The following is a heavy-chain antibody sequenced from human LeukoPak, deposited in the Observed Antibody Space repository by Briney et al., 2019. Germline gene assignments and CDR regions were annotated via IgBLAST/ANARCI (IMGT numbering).Heavy chain of an antibody. Sequence: ASVKVSCKASGYTFTSYDINWVRQATGQGLEWMGWMNPNSGNTGYAQKFQGRVTMTRNTSISTAYMELSSLRSEDTAVYYCARTGCSSTSCYYYHYYYMDVWGKGTTVTVSS. D-gene: IGHD2-2*01. V-gene: IGHV1-8*01. J-gene: IGHJ6*03. CDR2: MNPNSGNT. CDR1: GYTFTSYD. CDR3: ARTGCSSTSCYYYHYYYMDV.